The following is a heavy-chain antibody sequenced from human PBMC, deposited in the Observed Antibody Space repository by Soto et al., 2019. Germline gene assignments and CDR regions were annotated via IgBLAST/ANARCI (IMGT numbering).Heavy chain of an antibody. Sequence: PGESLKISCKGSGYSFTSYWISWVRQMPGKGLEWMGRIDPSDSYTNYSPSFQGHVTISADKSISTAYLQWSSLKASDTAMYYCARPNYYYDSSGYYPWDFDYWGQGTLVTVSS. J-gene: IGHJ4*02. CDR3: ARPNYYYDSSGYYPWDFDY. V-gene: IGHV5-10-1*01. D-gene: IGHD3-22*01. CDR2: IDPSDSYT. CDR1: GYSFTSYW.